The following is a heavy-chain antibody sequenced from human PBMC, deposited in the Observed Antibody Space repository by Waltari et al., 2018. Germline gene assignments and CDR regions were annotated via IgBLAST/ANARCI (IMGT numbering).Heavy chain of an antibody. CDR2: ISGSGDNT. Sequence: EVQLLESGGGLVQPGGSLRLSCAASGFTFNTYAMSWVRQAPGTGLEWVSVISGSGDNTYYADSVKGRFTISRDNSKRTLYLQMNSLRAEDTAVYSCAKSFFPVEEYQLLYPPHYYYFMDVWGKGTTVTISS. V-gene: IGHV3-23*01. CDR3: AKSFFPVEEYQLLYPPHYYYFMDV. J-gene: IGHJ6*03. CDR1: GFTFNTYA. D-gene: IGHD2-2*02.